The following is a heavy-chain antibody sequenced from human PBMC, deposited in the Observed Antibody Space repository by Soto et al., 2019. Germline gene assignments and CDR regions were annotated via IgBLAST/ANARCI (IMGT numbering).Heavy chain of an antibody. CDR3: TRRVVVVPAAWSNWFDP. V-gene: IGHV3-73*01. Sequence: GGSLRLSCAASGVTFIGSAMHWVRQASGKGLEWVGRIRSKANSYATAYAASVKGRFTISRDDSKNTAYLQMNSLKTEDTAVYYCTRRVVVVPAAWSNWFDPWGQGTLVTVSS. D-gene: IGHD2-2*01. CDR1: GVTFIGSA. J-gene: IGHJ5*02. CDR2: IRSKANSYAT.